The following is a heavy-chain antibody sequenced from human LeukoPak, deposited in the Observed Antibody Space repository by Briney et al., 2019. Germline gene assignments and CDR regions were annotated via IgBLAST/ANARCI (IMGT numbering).Heavy chain of an antibody. Sequence: SETLSLTCAVYGVSFSGYYWSWIRQPPGKGLEWIGEINHSGSTNYNPSLKSRITISVDTSKNQFSLKLSSVTAADTAVYYCARGMYSSSSFDYWGQGTLVTVSS. CDR2: INHSGST. CDR1: GVSFSGYY. CDR3: ARGMYSSSSFDY. D-gene: IGHD6-6*01. V-gene: IGHV4-34*01. J-gene: IGHJ4*02.